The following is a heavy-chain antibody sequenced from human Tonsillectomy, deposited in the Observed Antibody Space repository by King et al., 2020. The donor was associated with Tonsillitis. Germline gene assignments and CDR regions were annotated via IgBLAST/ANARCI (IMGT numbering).Heavy chain of an antibody. CDR1: GGSISSSSCY. CDR2: IYYSGST. Sequence: LQLQESGPGLVKPSETLSLTCTVSGGSISSSSCYWGWIRQPPGKGLEWIGSIYYSGSTYYNPSLKSRVTISVDTSKNQFSLKLSSVTAADTAVYYCARQARSSWHSEYFQHWGQGTLVTVSS. D-gene: IGHD6-13*01. J-gene: IGHJ1*01. CDR3: ARQARSSWHSEYFQH. V-gene: IGHV4-39*07.